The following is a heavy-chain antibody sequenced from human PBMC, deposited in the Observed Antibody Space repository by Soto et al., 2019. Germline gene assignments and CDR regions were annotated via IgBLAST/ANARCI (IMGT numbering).Heavy chain of an antibody. CDR1: GFSLSDYW. CDR3: ARDYHGSGNP. Sequence: VPLVESGGGLVQPGGSLRLSCAASGFSLSDYWIHWVRQAPGKGLVWLSRIKGDGSETDYADSVRGRFTISRDNAKNTVYLQLNSLRVEDTAVYYCARDYHGSGNPWGQGTPVTVSS. V-gene: IGHV3-74*01. J-gene: IGHJ5*02. D-gene: IGHD3-10*01. CDR2: IKGDGSET.